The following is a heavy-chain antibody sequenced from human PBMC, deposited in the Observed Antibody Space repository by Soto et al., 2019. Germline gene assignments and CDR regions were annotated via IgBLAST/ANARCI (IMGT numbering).Heavy chain of an antibody. Sequence: EVQLVESGGGLVQPGGSLRLSCAASGFTFGSYWMTWVRQAPGKGLEWVANIKQDVSEKYYVDSVMGRFTISRDNAKNSLDLQMNSLRAEDTAVYYCARRGPIDYWGQGTLVTVSS. CDR1: GFTFGSYW. J-gene: IGHJ4*02. CDR2: IKQDVSEK. CDR3: ARRGPIDY. V-gene: IGHV3-7*02.